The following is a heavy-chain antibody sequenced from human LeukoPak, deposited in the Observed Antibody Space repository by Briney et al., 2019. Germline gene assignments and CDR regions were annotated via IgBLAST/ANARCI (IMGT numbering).Heavy chain of an antibody. CDR2: ISWNSGSI. J-gene: IGHJ4*02. CDR3: AKDRRIYSSGWYVFAY. CDR1: GFTFDDYA. V-gene: IGHV3-9*01. D-gene: IGHD6-19*01. Sequence: GRSLRLSCAASGFTFDDYAMHWVRQAPGKGLEGASGISWNSGSIGYADYVKGRFTISRDNAKNSLYLKMNSLRAEDTALYYCAKDRRIYSSGWYVFAYWGQGTLVTVSS.